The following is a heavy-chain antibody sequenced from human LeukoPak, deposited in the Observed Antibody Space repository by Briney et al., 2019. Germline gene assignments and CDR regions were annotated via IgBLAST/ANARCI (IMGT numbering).Heavy chain of an antibody. CDR1: GGSISSTRYY. Sequence: SETLSLTCTVSGGSISSTRYYWGWIRQPPGKGLEWIGSIYYSGSTYYNPSLKSRVTISVDTSKNQFSLKLSSVTAADTAVYYCARRYAENLGYCSSTSCHTLNWFDPWGQGTLVTVSS. CDR2: IYYSGST. J-gene: IGHJ5*02. V-gene: IGHV4-39*01. CDR3: ARRYAENLGYCSSTSCHTLNWFDP. D-gene: IGHD2-2*01.